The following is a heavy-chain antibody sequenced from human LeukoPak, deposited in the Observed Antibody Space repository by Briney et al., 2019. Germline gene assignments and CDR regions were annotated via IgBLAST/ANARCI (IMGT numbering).Heavy chain of an antibody. CDR3: ASHSSSRVSWI. CDR1: GYTFTGYY. Sequence: ASVKVSCKASGYTFTGYYIHWVRQAPGQGLEWMGWINPNGGGTKSAQRFQGRVTMSRDTSTSTAFMELSSLRSDDTAMYYCASHSSSRVSWIWGQGTMVTVSS. J-gene: IGHJ3*02. CDR2: INPNGGGT. V-gene: IGHV1-2*02. D-gene: IGHD6-13*01.